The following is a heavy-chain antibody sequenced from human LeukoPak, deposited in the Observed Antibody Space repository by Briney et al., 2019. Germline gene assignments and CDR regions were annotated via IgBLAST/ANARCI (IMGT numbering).Heavy chain of an antibody. J-gene: IGHJ4*02. Sequence: GGSLRLSCAASAFIISDNFMNWVRQAPGKGLEWVSVIYRDSSTYYAESVKGRFTTSRDNSKNTLYLQMNSLSAEDTAVYYCARDSSGAQVFDLWGPGALVTVSS. D-gene: IGHD6-19*01. CDR2: IYRDSST. CDR1: AFIISDNF. V-gene: IGHV3-53*01. CDR3: ARDSSGAQVFDL.